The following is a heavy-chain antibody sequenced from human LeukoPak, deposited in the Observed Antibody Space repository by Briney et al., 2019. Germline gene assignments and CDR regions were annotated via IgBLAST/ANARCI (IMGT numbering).Heavy chain of an antibody. J-gene: IGHJ4*02. D-gene: IGHD6-13*01. Sequence: GGSLRLSCAASGFTYSSYSMNWVRQAPGKGLEWVSSISSSSSYIYYADSVKGRFTISRDNAKNSLYLQMNSLRAEDTAVYYCARESSSWSQDFDYWGQGTPVTVSS. CDR2: ISSSSSYI. V-gene: IGHV3-21*01. CDR3: ARESSSWSQDFDY. CDR1: GFTYSSYS.